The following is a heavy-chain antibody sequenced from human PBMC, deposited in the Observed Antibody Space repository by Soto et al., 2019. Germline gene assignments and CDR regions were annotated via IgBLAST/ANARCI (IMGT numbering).Heavy chain of an antibody. CDR3: ARHPAASASAYYGMDV. Sequence: HLQLQESGPGLVKPSETLSLTCTVSGGSGDSISSSSYFWGWIRQPPGKGLEWIGSVYYSGSTYYNPSLKSRVTISLDASKNQFSLKLTSVTAADTAVYYCARHPAASASAYYGMDVWGQGTTVTVSS. J-gene: IGHJ6*02. CDR1: GGSGDSISSSSYF. D-gene: IGHD2-2*01. CDR2: VYYSGST. V-gene: IGHV4-39*01.